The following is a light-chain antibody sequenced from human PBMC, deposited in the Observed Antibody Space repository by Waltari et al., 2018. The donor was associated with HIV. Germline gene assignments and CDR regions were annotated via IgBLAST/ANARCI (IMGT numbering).Light chain of an antibody. Sequence: QSVLTQPASVSGSPGQSVTISCTGTSNAFVFDNSVSWYQQHPGTAPTLIIYDVNIRASGVSDRFSGSKAGNTASLTISGRQNEDEANYFCTSYTTGDTLRFGGGTKLTVL. CDR1: SNAFVFDNS. CDR3: TSYTTGDTLR. J-gene: IGLJ3*02. CDR2: DVN. V-gene: IGLV2-14*03.